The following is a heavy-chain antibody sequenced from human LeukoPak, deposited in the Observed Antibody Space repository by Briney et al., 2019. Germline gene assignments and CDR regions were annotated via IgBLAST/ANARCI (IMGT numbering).Heavy chain of an antibody. D-gene: IGHD3-9*01. CDR2: VSGRDTST. J-gene: IGHJ4*02. Sequence: GASLRLSCAASGFTFSNYAMSWVRQAPGKGLEWVSAVSGRDTSTYYTDSVKGRFTISRDNSKNTLYLQMNSLSAEDTAIYYCAKWGDYDVLTGYYDSDYWGQGTLVAVSS. CDR3: AKWGDYDVLTGYYDSDY. CDR1: GFTFSNYA. V-gene: IGHV3-23*01.